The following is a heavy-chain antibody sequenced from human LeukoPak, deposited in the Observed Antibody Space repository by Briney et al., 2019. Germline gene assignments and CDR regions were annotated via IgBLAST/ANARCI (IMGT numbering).Heavy chain of an antibody. V-gene: IGHV1-18*01. J-gene: IGHJ4*02. Sequence: GASVKVSCKASGYTFTSYGISWVRQAPGQGLEWMGWISAYNGNTNYAQKPQGRVTMTTDTSTSTAYMELRSLRSDDTAVYYCAIDQGLLWFGVLLQFFDYWGQGTLVTVSS. D-gene: IGHD3-10*01. CDR2: ISAYNGNT. CDR3: AIDQGLLWFGVLLQFFDY. CDR1: GYTFTSYG.